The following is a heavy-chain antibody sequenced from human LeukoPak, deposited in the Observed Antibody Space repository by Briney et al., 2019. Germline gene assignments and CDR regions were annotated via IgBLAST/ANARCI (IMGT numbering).Heavy chain of an antibody. D-gene: IGHD4-11*01. CDR1: GYSISSGYY. J-gene: IGHJ4*02. CDR3: ARVYSNYVVG. V-gene: IGHV4-38-2*02. CDR2: IYHSGST. Sequence: PSETLSLTCTVSGYSISSGYYWGWIRQPPGKGLEWIGSIYHSGSTYYNPSLKSRVTISVDTSKNQFSLKLGSVTAADTAVYYCARVYSNYVVGWGQGTLVTVSS.